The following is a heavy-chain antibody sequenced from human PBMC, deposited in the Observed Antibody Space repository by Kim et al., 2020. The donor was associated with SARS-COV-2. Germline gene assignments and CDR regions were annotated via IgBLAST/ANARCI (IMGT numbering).Heavy chain of an antibody. CDR3: ARAFSAATGPVTPSR. CDR1: GYTFTTYA. J-gene: IGHJ4*02. CDR2: INTDNGNT. Sequence: ASVKVSCKTSGYTFTTYAIHWVRQAPGQRLEWMGWINTDNGNTKYSQNFQGRATFTRDTSASTAYMELSSLRSEDTAVYYCARAFSAATGPVTPSRWGQGTLVTVSS. V-gene: IGHV1-3*04. D-gene: IGHD6-13*01.